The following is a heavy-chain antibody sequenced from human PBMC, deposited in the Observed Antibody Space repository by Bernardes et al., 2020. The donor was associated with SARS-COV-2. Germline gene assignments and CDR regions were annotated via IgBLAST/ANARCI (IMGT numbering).Heavy chain of an antibody. D-gene: IGHD6-19*01. V-gene: IGHV3-33*01. CDR3: ATSIMVAGIVDF. J-gene: IGHJ4*02. CDR1: GFSFSTYA. CDR2: IWSNGINK. Sequence: GSLRLSCAASGFSFSTYAMHWARQAPGKGLEWVAVIWSNGINKYYLESVKGRFTISRDNSKNTVYLQMDSLRAEDAAVYFCATSIMVAGIVDFWGQGTLVTVSS.